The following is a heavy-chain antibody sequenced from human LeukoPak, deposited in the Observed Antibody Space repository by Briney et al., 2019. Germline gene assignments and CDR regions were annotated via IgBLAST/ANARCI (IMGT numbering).Heavy chain of an antibody. Sequence: SETLSLTCAVYGGSFSGYYWSWIRQPPGKGLEWIGEINHSGSTNYNPSLKSRVTISVDTSKNQFSLKLSSVTAADTAVYYCARVRKGYYYDSSGYYYGPGDAFDIWGQGTMVTVSS. V-gene: IGHV4-34*01. CDR3: ARVRKGYYYDSSGYYYGPGDAFDI. CDR1: GGSFSGYY. J-gene: IGHJ3*02. CDR2: INHSGST. D-gene: IGHD3-22*01.